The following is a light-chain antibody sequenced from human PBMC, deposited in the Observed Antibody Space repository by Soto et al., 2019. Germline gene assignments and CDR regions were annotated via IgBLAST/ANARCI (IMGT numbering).Light chain of an antibody. CDR2: DAS. J-gene: IGKJ2*01. CDR3: QQYNNWPPYT. Sequence: EFVLTQSPGTLSLSPGERATLSCRASQTVRNNYLAWYQQKPGQAPRLLIYDASSRATGIPDRFSGGGSGTEFTLTINSLQSEDSAVYSCQQYNNWPPYTFGQGTKLEIK. CDR1: QTVRNNY. V-gene: IGKV3-20*01.